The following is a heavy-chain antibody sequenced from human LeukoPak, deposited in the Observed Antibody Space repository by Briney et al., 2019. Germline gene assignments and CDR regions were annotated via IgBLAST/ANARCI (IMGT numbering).Heavy chain of an antibody. Sequence: PSETLSLTCTVSGGSISSHYWSWIRQPPGKGLEWIGYIYYSGSTNYNPSLKSRVTISVDTSKDQFSLKLSSVTAADTAVYYCARGDGYYDFWSGYYGALPEDPGFDPWGQGTLVTVSS. J-gene: IGHJ5*02. D-gene: IGHD3-3*01. V-gene: IGHV4-59*11. CDR3: ARGDGYYDFWSGYYGALPEDPGFDP. CDR2: IYYSGST. CDR1: GGSISSHY.